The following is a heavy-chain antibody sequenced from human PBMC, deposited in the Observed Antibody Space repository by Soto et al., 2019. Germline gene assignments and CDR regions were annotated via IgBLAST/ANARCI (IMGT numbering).Heavy chain of an antibody. CDR3: ANGGVSTAARGDC. D-gene: IGHD6-6*01. V-gene: IGHV3-23*01. J-gene: IGHJ4*02. CDR2: ISDSGGST. Sequence: VGSLRLSCASSVFTFSSYAMSCVRHSPGKGLEWVSGISDSGGSTYCADSVKGRFTISRDNSKNTLYLQMNSLRVEDTAVYYCANGGVSTAARGDCWGQGNLVT. CDR1: VFTFSSYA.